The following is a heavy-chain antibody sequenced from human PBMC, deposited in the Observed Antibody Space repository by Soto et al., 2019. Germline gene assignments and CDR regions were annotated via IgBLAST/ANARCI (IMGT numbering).Heavy chain of an antibody. CDR2: IYSDGCT. V-gene: IGHV3-53*01. CDR3: ARDRSGSSGYYGMDV. Sequence: LRLSCAASGFTVSSNYMSWVRQAPGKGLEWVSVIYSDGCTYYADSVKGRFTISRDNSKNMLYLQMNSLRAEDTAVYYCARDRSGSSGYYGMDVWGQGTTVTVSS. J-gene: IGHJ6*02. CDR1: GFTVSSNY. D-gene: IGHD3-10*01.